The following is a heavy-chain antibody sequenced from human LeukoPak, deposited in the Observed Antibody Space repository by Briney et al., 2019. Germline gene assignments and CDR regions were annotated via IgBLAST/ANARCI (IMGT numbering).Heavy chain of an antibody. CDR1: GFTFSSYA. V-gene: IGHV3-23*01. CDR3: TTGVAGSFDI. Sequence: GGSLRLSCAASGFTFSSYAMNWVRQAPGKGLEWVSTISGRGVSAYYADSVKGRFTISRDNSQNTLYLRMNSLKTEDTAVYYCTTGVAGSFDIWGQGTKVTVSS. D-gene: IGHD6-19*01. J-gene: IGHJ3*02. CDR2: ISGRGVSA.